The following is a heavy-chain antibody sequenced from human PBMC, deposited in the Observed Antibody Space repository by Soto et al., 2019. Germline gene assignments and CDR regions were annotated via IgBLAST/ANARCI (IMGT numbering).Heavy chain of an antibody. CDR1: GGTFSSYA. D-gene: IGHD3-3*01. Sequence: GASVKVSCKASGGTFSSYAISWVRQAPGQGLEWMGGIIPIFGTANYAQKFQGRVTITADKSTSTAYMELSSLRSEDTAVHYCARGDFWSGYYRWGQGPNYYYYGMDVWGQGTTATVSS. J-gene: IGHJ6*02. CDR3: ARGDFWSGYYRWGQGPNYYYYGMDV. V-gene: IGHV1-69*06. CDR2: IIPIFGTA.